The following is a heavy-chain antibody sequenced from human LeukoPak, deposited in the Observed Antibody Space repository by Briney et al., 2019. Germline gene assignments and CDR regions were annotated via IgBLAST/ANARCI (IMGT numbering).Heavy chain of an antibody. V-gene: IGHV4-39*01. CDR1: GGSISSSNYY. D-gene: IGHD3-10*01. Sequence: PSETLSLTCTASGGSISSSNYYWGWIRQPPGKGLEWIGSIFYTGSTYYNPSLKSRVTVSVDTSKNQFSLRLNSVTAADTAVYYCARLTMVRGVDCWGQGTLVTVSS. J-gene: IGHJ4*02. CDR3: ARLTMVRGVDC. CDR2: IFYTGST.